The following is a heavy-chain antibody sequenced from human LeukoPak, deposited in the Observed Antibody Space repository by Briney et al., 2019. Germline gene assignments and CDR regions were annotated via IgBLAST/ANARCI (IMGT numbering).Heavy chain of an antibody. J-gene: IGHJ4*02. Sequence: GGSLRLSCAASEFTFSTYAMSWVRQAPGKGLDWVSGISGSGIHTYYADSVRGRFTISRDNSKNTLYLQMNSLRAEDTAVYYCAASPSITIFDYWGQGTLVTVSS. D-gene: IGHD3-3*01. V-gene: IGHV3-23*01. CDR1: EFTFSTYA. CDR2: ISGSGIHT. CDR3: AASPSITIFDY.